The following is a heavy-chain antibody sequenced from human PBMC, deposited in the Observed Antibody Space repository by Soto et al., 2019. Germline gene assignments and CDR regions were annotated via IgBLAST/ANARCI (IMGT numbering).Heavy chain of an antibody. CDR2: IYYSGST. J-gene: IGHJ4*02. D-gene: IGHD3-3*01. CDR3: VRGPGMDFWSGYFDY. CDR1: GGSISSSSYY. Sequence: SETLSLTCTVSGGSISSSSYYWGWIRQPPGKGLEWIGSIYYSGSTYYNPSLKSRVTISVDRSKNQFSLKLSSVTAADTAVYYCVRGPGMDFWSGYFDYWGQGTLVTVSS. V-gene: IGHV4-39*07.